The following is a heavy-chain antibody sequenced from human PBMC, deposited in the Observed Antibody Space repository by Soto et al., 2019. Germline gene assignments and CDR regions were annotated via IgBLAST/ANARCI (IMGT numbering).Heavy chain of an antibody. Sequence: QVQLVQSGAELKKPGASVKVSCKTSGYPFTSYGINWVRQAPGQGPEWRGWISAYDDKTIYSQKFQGRVTLTADTSTTTAYMELRGLRFDDTALYYCARDRLIAVTGLLRNWGQGTLVTVSS. CDR3: ARDRLIAVTGLLRN. J-gene: IGHJ4*02. D-gene: IGHD6-19*01. CDR1: GYPFTSYG. V-gene: IGHV1-18*01. CDR2: ISAYDDKT.